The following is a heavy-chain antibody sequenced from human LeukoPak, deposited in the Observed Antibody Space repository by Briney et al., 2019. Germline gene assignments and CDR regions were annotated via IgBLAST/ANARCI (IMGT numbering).Heavy chain of an antibody. J-gene: IGHJ3*02. CDR3: ARDVTMIVVVSHAFDI. V-gene: IGHV3-21*01. D-gene: IGHD3-22*01. CDR2: ISSSSSYI. CDR1: GFTFSSYS. Sequence: PGGSLRLSCAASGFTFSSYSMNWVRQAPGKGLEWVSSISSSSSYIYYADSVKGRFTISSDNAKNSLYLQMNSLRAEDTAVYYCARDVTMIVVVSHAFDIWGQGTMVTVSS.